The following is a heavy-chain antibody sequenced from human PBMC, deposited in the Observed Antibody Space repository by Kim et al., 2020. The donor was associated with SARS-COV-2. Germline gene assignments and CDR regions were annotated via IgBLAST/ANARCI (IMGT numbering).Heavy chain of an antibody. J-gene: IGHJ4*02. CDR2: INPNSGDT. D-gene: IGHD1-26*01. CDR3: AREVRYSGSYAYLDY. V-gene: IGHV1-2*02. Sequence: ASVKVSCKASGYTFTGYYMHWVRQAPGQGLEWMGWINPNSGDTNYAQKFQGRVTMTRDASITTAYMELSRLISDDTAVYYCAREVRYSGSYAYLDYWGQGTLVTVSS. CDR1: GYTFTGYY.